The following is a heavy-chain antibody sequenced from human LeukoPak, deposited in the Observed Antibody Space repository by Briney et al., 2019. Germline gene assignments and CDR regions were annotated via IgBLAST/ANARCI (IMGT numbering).Heavy chain of an antibody. V-gene: IGHV1-8*03. CDR3: ARRLGLRWDLQAFDI. D-gene: IGHD4-23*01. Sequence: ASVKVSCKASGYTFTSHDINWVRQATGQGLEWMGWMKPNSGNTGYAQKFQGRVTITRNNSISTVYMELSSLRSEDTAVYYCARRLGLRWDLQAFDIWGQGTMVTVPS. CDR1: GYTFTSHD. J-gene: IGHJ3*02. CDR2: MKPNSGNT.